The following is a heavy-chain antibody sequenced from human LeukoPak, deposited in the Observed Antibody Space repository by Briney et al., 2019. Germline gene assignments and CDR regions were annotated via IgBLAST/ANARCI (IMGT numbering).Heavy chain of an antibody. CDR2: IYASGST. J-gene: IGHJ3*02. D-gene: IGHD3-22*01. CDR3: VRGLYDSSIYRAFHT. V-gene: IGHV4-4*07. Sequence: SETLSLTCTVSGASISSHSWSWIRLPAGKGLEWIGRIYASGSTNSNPSLKSRVTMSVDTSKNQFSLMLSSVTAADTAVYYCVRGLYDSSIYRAFHTWGQGTMVTVSS. CDR1: GASISSHS.